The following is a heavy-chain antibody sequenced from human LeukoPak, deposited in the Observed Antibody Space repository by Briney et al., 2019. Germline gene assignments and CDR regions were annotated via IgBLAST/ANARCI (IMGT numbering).Heavy chain of an antibody. CDR2: INPNSGGK. V-gene: IGHV1-2*02. CDR3: ERDPGYYDSSGSLFTQYFYNYMDV. D-gene: IGHD3-22*01. CDR1: GYTFIGYY. J-gene: IGHJ6*03. Sequence: ASVKVSCKASGYTFIGYYMHWVRQPPGQEREGMGWINPNSGGKNYEQKFQGRVTMTSDTSTSTVYMELSSLRSEDTAVYYCERDPGYYDSSGSLFTQYFYNYMDVWGKGTTVTISS.